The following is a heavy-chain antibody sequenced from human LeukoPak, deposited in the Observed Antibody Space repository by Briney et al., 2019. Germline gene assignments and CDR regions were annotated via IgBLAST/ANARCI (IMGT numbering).Heavy chain of an antibody. D-gene: IGHD3-10*01. V-gene: IGHV3-30*18. J-gene: IGHJ6*02. CDR2: ISCDGSNK. CDR1: GFTFSSYG. CDR3: AKALITMVRGVIIPYVSYYYGMDV. Sequence: GRSLRLSCAASGFTFSSYGMHWVRQAPGKGLEWVAVISCDGSNKYYADSVKGRFTISRDNSKNTLYLQMNSLRAEDTAVYYCAKALITMVRGVIIPYVSYYYGMDVWGQGTTVTVSS.